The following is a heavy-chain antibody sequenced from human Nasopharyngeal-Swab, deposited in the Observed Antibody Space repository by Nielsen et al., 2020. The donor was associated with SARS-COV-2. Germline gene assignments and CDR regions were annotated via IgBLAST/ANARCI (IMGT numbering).Heavy chain of an antibody. V-gene: IGHV4-59*01. CDR2: IYYSGST. J-gene: IGHJ3*02. D-gene: IGHD1-14*01. CDR3: ARESPAGDAFDI. Sequence: RQAPGKGLEWIGYIYYSGSTNYNPSLKSRVTISVDTPKNQFSLKLSSVTAADTAVYYCARESPAGDAFDIWGQGTMVTVSS.